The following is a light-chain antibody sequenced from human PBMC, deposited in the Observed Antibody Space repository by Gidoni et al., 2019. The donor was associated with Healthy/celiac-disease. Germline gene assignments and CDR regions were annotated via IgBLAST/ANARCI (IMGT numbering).Light chain of an antibody. CDR1: QSISSY. Sequence: DIQMTQSPSSLSASVGDRVTITCRASQSISSYLNWYQQKPGKAPKLLIYAASSLQSGVPSRFSGSGSGTDVTLTISSLQPEDFATYYCQQSYSTPLTFXXXTKLEIK. J-gene: IGKJ2*01. CDR2: AAS. V-gene: IGKV1-39*01. CDR3: QQSYSTPLT.